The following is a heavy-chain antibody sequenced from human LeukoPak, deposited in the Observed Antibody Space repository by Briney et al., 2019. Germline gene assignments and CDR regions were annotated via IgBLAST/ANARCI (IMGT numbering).Heavy chain of an antibody. CDR1: GGSISSGDYY. V-gene: IGHV4-30-4*01. D-gene: IGHD6-13*01. Sequence: SETLSLTCTVSGGSISSGDYYWSWIREPPGKGLEWIGYIYYSGSTYYNPSLKSRVTISVDTSKNQFSLKLSSVTAADTAVYYCARGESRVSICHWGQGTLVTVSS. CDR2: IYYSGST. CDR3: ARGESRVSICH. J-gene: IGHJ4*02.